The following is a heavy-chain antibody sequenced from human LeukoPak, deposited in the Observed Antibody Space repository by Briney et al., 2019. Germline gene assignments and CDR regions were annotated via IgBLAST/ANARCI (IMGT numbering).Heavy chain of an antibody. V-gene: IGHV5-10-1*01. CDR3: TRRLQRHFDY. CDR1: GYSFTSYW. J-gene: IGHJ4*02. Sequence: PGESLKISCKGSGYSFTSYWISWVRQMPGKGLEWMGRIDPSDSYTNYSPSFQGHVTISVDKSISTAYLQWSSLKASDTAMYYCTRRLQRHFDYWGQGTLVTVSS. CDR2: IDPSDSYT. D-gene: IGHD2-15*01.